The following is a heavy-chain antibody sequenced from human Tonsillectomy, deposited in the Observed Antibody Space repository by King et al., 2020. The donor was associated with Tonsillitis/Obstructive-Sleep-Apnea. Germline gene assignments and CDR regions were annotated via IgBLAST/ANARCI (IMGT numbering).Heavy chain of an antibody. CDR2: INHSGST. CDR3: ARVDPGYCSSTSCYSWFDP. J-gene: IGHJ5*02. D-gene: IGHD2-2*02. V-gene: IGHV4-34*01. Sequence: VQLPQWGAGLLKPSETLSLTCAVYGGSFSGYYWSWIRQPPGKGLEWIGEINHSGSTNYNLSLKSRVTISVDTSKNQFSLKLSSVTAADTAVYYCARVDPGYCSSTSCYSWFDPWGQGTLVTVSS. CDR1: GGSFSGYY.